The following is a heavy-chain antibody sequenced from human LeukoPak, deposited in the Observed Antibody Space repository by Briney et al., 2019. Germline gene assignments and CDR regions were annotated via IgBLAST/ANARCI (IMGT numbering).Heavy chain of an antibody. Sequence: SETLSLTCAVYGGSFSGYYWSWIRQPPGRGLEWIGEINHSGSTNYNPSLKSRVTISVDTSKNQFSLKLSSVTAADTAVYYCARAYYDFWSGYAKPLDYWGQGTLVTVSS. J-gene: IGHJ4*02. V-gene: IGHV4-34*01. CDR1: GGSFSGYY. CDR2: INHSGST. CDR3: ARAYYDFWSGYAKPLDY. D-gene: IGHD3-3*01.